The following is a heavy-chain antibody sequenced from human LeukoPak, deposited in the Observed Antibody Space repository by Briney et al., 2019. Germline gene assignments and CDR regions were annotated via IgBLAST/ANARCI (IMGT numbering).Heavy chain of an antibody. J-gene: IGHJ4*02. Sequence: GGSLRLSCAASGFTFSRYSMNWVRQAPGKGLVLVSHISTSSSTIYCADSVKGRFTISRDNAKNSLYLQMNSLRDEDTAVYYCASYLYWWSDLGYWGQGTLVTVSS. CDR1: GFTFSRYS. CDR2: ISTSSSTI. V-gene: IGHV3-48*02. D-gene: IGHD2-8*02. CDR3: ASYLYWWSDLGY.